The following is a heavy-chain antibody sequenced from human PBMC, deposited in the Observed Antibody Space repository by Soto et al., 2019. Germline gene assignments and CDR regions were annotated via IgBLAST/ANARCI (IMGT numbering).Heavy chain of an antibody. CDR2: INPNSGGT. Sequence: ASVKVSCKASGYTFTGYYMHWVRQAPGQGLEWMGWINPNSGGTNYAQKFQGWVTMTRDTSISTAYMELSRLRSDDTAVYYCARGRGYSYAGDDWFDPWGQGTLVTSPQ. V-gene: IGHV1-2*04. CDR1: GYTFTGYY. J-gene: IGHJ5*02. CDR3: ARGRGYSYAGDDWFDP. D-gene: IGHD5-18*01.